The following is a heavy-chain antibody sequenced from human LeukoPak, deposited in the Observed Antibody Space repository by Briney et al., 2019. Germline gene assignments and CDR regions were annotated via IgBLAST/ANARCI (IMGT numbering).Heavy chain of an antibody. CDR3: ARSLKRELLRTYFDY. J-gene: IGHJ4*02. D-gene: IGHD1-26*01. Sequence: GGSLRLSCAASEFSVGSNYMTWVRQAPGKGLEWVAVISYDGSNKYYADFVKGRFTISRDNSKNTLYLQMNSLRAEDTAVYYCARSLKRELLRTYFDYWGQGTLVTVSS. V-gene: IGHV3-30*03. CDR1: EFSVGSNY. CDR2: ISYDGSNK.